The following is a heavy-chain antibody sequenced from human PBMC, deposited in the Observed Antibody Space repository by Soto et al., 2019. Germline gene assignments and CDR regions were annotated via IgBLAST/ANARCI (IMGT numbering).Heavy chain of an antibody. Sequence: GASVKVSCKASGYTFTSYDINWVRQATGQGLEWMGGIIPIFGTTNYAQKFQGRVTITADESTSTAYMELRSLRSDDTAVYYCARSLWKQLDPDDAFDIWGQGTMVTVSS. V-gene: IGHV1-69*13. D-gene: IGHD6-13*01. J-gene: IGHJ3*02. CDR3: ARSLWKQLDPDDAFDI. CDR1: GYTFTSYD. CDR2: IIPIFGTT.